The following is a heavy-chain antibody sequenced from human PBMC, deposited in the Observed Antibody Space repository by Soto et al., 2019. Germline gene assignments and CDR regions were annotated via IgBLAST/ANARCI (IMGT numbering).Heavy chain of an antibody. V-gene: IGHV1-69*08. CDR3: ARDNLTSYGSGSYYYYYYGMDV. CDR2: IIPILGIA. CDR1: GGTFSSYT. D-gene: IGHD3-10*01. Sequence: QVQLVQSGAEVKKPGSSVKVSCKASGGTFSSYTISWVRQAPGQGLEWMGRIIPILGIANYAQKFQGRVTITADKSTSTAYMELSSLRCEDTAVYYCARDNLTSYGSGSYYYYYYGMDVWGQGTTVTVSS. J-gene: IGHJ6*02.